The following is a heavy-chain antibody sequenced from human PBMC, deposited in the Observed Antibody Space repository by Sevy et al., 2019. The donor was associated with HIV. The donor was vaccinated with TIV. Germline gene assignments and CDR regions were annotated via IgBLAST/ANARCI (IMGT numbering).Heavy chain of an antibody. CDR2: ISAYNGNT. CDR1: GYTFTSYG. CDR3: ARDRCSSTSCYGGDWFDP. V-gene: IGHV1-18*01. Sequence: ASVKVSCKASGYTFTSYGISWVRQAPGQGLEWMGWISAYNGNTNYAQKLQGRVTMTTDTSTSTAYMGLRSLGSDDTAVYYCARDRCSSTSCYGGDWFDPWGQGTLVTVSS. J-gene: IGHJ5*02. D-gene: IGHD2-2*01.